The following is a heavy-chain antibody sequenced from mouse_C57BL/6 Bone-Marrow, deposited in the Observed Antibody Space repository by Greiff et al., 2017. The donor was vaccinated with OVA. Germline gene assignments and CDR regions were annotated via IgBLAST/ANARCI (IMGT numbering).Heavy chain of an antibody. D-gene: IGHD1-1*01. CDR2: IHPNSGST. J-gene: IGHJ1*03. CDR3: ARSYGSSYHYWYCDV. CDR1: GYTFTSYW. V-gene: IGHV1-64*01. Sequence: VQLQQPGAELVKPGASVKLSCKASGYTFTSYWMHWVKQRPGQGLEWIGMIHPNSGSTNYNEKFKSKATLTVDKSSSTAYMQLSSLTSEDSAVYYCARSYGSSYHYWYCDVWGTGTTVTVSS.